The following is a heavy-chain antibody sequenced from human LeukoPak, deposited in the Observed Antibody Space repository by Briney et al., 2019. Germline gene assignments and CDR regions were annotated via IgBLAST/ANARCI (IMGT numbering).Heavy chain of an antibody. D-gene: IGHD1-26*01. CDR2: IRGSGGST. J-gene: IGHJ4*02. CDR3: AMLGELLSSDY. V-gene: IGHV3-23*01. Sequence: GGSLRLSCAASGFTFSSYAMSWVRQTPGKGLEWVSAIRGSGGSTYYVDSVKGRFTISRDNSKNMLYLQMNSLRAEDTAVYYCAMLGELLSSDYRGQGTLVTVSS. CDR1: GFTFSSYA.